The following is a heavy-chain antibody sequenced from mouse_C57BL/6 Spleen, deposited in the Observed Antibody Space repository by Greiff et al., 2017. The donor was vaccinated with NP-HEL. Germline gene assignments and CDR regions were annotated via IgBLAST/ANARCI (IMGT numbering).Heavy chain of an antibody. CDR1: GYTFTSYW. V-gene: IGHV1-61*01. CDR3: ARVTSSYFDY. D-gene: IGHD1-3*01. J-gene: IGHJ2*01. CDR2: IYPSDSET. Sequence: QVQLQQPGAELVRPGSSVKLSCKASGYTFTSYWMDWVKQRPGQGLEWIGNIYPSDSETHYNQKFKDKATLTVDKSSSTAYMQLSSLTSEDSAVYYCARVTSSYFDYWGQGTTLTVSS.